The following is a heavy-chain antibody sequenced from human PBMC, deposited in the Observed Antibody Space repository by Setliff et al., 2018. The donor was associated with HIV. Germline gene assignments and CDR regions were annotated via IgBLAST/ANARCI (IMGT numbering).Heavy chain of an antibody. V-gene: IGHV4-31*03. CDR2: IYYSGST. CDR1: GGSISSGGFY. CDR3: ARIYDYGSYYFDY. Sequence: SETLSLTCSVSGGSISSGGFYWSWIRQHPGKGLEWIGYIYYSGSTYYNPSLKSRVTILVDTSKNQFSPKLSSVTAADTAVYYCARIYDYGSYYFDYWGQGTLVTVSS. D-gene: IGHD3-10*01. J-gene: IGHJ4*02.